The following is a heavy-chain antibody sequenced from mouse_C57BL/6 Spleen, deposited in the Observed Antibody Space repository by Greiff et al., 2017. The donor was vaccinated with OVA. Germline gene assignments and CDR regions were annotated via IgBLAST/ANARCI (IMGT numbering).Heavy chain of an antibody. J-gene: IGHJ1*03. Sequence: EVQLQQSGPELVKPGASVKISCKASGYSFTDYNMNWVKQSNGKSLEWIGVINPNYGTTSYNQKFKGKATLTVDQSSSTAYMQLNSLTSEDSAVYYCARGGGTTVVAHWYFDVWGTGTTVTVSS. CDR1: GYSFTDYN. CDR3: ARGGGTTVVAHWYFDV. V-gene: IGHV1-39*01. D-gene: IGHD1-1*01. CDR2: INPNYGTT.